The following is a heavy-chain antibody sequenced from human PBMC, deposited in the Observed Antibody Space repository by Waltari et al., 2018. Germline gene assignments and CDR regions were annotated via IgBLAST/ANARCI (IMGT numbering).Heavy chain of an antibody. Sequence: EVLLVESGGGLVQPGGSLKVSCVASGFTFSTSAINWVRLAQGKGLQWVSLISPGSRTIYYADSMKGRFTVSRDNTRNTVYLQMNNLRVEDTAVYYCVRPRGQEPRGDSWGQGTLVTVSS. D-gene: IGHD1-26*01. V-gene: IGHV3-48*01. CDR1: GFTFSTSA. CDR3: VRPRGQEPRGDS. J-gene: IGHJ4*02. CDR2: ISPGSRTI.